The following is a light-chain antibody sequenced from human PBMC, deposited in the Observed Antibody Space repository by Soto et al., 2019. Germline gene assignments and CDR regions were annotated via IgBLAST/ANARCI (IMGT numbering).Light chain of an antibody. Sequence: DIVMTQSPLSLPVTPGEPASISCRSSQSLLHGNGYNYLDWYLQKPGQSPQLLIYLGSSRASGVPDRFSGSGSGTDFTLKISRVEAEDAGVYYCMQALQTPWTFGQGTKLEIK. CDR1: QSLLHGNGYNY. J-gene: IGKJ2*02. CDR3: MQALQTPWT. V-gene: IGKV2-28*01. CDR2: LGS.